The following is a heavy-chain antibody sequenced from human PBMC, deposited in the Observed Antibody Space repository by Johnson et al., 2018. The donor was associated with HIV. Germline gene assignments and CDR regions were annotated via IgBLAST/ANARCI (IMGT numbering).Heavy chain of an antibody. D-gene: IGHD6-13*01. V-gene: IGHV3-11*01. CDR2: ISGYGRTI. CDR3: AKGYSSSWYDAFDI. Sequence: QVQLVESGGGLVKPGGSLRLSCAASGFTFSDSYMAWIRQAPGKGLEWISYISGYGRTIYYADSVRGRFTISRDNAKNSLYLQMNSLRAEDTALYYCAKGYSSSWYDAFDIWGQGTMVTVSS. J-gene: IGHJ3*02. CDR1: GFTFSDSY.